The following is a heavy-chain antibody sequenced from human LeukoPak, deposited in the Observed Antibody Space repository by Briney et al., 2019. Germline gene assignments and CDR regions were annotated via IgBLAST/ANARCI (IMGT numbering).Heavy chain of an antibody. CDR3: ARWETVTSSDY. D-gene: IGHD4-17*01. CDR2: INHSGST. J-gene: IGHJ4*02. V-gene: IGHV4-34*01. Sequence: SETLSLTCTVSGASISAYYCHWFRQPPGKGLEWIGEINHSGSTKYNPFFKSRVTISLDTSNNQFSLKLSSVTAADTAVYYCARWETVTSSDYWGQGTLVTVSS. CDR1: GASISAYY.